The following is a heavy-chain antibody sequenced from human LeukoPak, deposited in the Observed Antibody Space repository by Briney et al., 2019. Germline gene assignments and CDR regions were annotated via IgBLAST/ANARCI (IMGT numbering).Heavy chain of an antibody. D-gene: IGHD3-22*01. J-gene: IGHJ4*02. CDR2: IYYSGST. CDR3: ARESQGRRTYYYDSSGSHYFDY. V-gene: IGHV4-59*01. CDR1: GCSISRYY. Sequence: SETLSLTCTVSGCSISRYYLSWIRQPPGKGLEWIGSIYYSGSTNYNPSLKSRRTTSVDTSKNQTSLKLSSVTAADTAVFYCARESQGRRTYYYDSSGSHYFDYWGQGTLVTVSS.